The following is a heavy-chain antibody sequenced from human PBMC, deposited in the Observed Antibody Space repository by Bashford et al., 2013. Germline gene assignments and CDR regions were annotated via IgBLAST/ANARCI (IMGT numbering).Heavy chain of an antibody. Sequence: GSLRLSCAASGFIFRSYSMTWLRQAPGKGPEWLSYINSGSNGIYYADSVKGRFTTSRDNAENSLYLQMDSLRHEDTAVYYCARDANWSPDHWGQGTLVTVSS. CDR3: ARDANWSPDH. J-gene: IGHJ4*02. CDR2: INSGSNGI. D-gene: IGHD1-1*01. CDR1: GFIFRSYS. V-gene: IGHV3-48*02.